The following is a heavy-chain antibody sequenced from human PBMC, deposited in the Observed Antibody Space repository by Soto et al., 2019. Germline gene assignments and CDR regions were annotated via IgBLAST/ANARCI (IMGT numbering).Heavy chain of an antibody. V-gene: IGHV3-23*01. CDR2: FSGGSGAI. Sequence: LRLSCAVSGFSLGPYGVTWVRQTPEKGLEWVTGFSGGSGAIFYADSVRGRFTISRDSSTAYLQMNNLRPEDTAVYFCARWNGFGDSWGQGSLVTV. CDR1: GFSLGPYG. D-gene: IGHD1-1*01. J-gene: IGHJ4*02. CDR3: ARWNGFGDS.